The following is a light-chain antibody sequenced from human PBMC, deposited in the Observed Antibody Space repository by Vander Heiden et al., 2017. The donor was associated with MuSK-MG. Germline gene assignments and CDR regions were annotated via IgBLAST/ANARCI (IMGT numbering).Light chain of an antibody. Sequence: IQMTPSPSSLTASVGDRLTITCRATHAISTSLAWCQQKPGQAPTLLLSAPSRLESGVPSRFSGGGSGTDYTLSISGLQTEDFATYYCQKYFTTPRTFGQGTKVEVK. CDR1: HAISTS. CDR3: QKYFTTPRT. V-gene: IGKV1-NL1*01. CDR2: APS. J-gene: IGKJ1*01.